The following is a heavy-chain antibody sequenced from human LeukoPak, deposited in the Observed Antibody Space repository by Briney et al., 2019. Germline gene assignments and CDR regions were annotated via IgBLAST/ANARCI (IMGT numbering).Heavy chain of an antibody. Sequence: GGSLRLSCAASGFTFSSYGMRWVRQAPGKGLEWVADIRYDGNNKYYADSVKGRFTISRDNSKNTLYLQMNSLRAEDTAVYYCARSTSSEYDIYHFYYWGQGTLVTVSA. CDR3: ARSTSSEYDIYHFYY. J-gene: IGHJ4*02. CDR1: GFTFSSYG. V-gene: IGHV3-33*01. CDR2: IRYDGNNK. D-gene: IGHD3-9*01.